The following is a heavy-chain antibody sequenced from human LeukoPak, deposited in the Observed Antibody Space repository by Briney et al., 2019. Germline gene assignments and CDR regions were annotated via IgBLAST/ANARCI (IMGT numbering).Heavy chain of an antibody. CDR1: GFTFSRYE. J-gene: IGHJ4*02. V-gene: IGHV3-48*03. CDR3: AREVQWELPDC. CDR2: ITADGTRK. Sequence: PGGSLRLSCAASGFTFSRYEMNWVRQAPGKGLEWISYITADGTRKYDADSVKGRFTISRDNAKNSLYLQMNSLRVDDTAIYYCAREVQWELPDCWGQGTLVTVSS. D-gene: IGHD1-26*01.